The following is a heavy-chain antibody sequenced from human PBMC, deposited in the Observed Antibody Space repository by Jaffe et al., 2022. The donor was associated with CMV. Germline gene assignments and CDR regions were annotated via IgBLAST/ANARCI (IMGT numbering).Heavy chain of an antibody. D-gene: IGHD6-13*01. V-gene: IGHV4-39*01. Sequence: QLQLQESGPGLVKPSETLSLTCTVSGGSISSSSYYWGWIRQPPGKGLEWIGSIYYSGSTYYNPSLKSRVTISVDTSKNQFSLKLSSVTAADTAVYYCARQSKYSSSWHPWGQGTLVTVSS. CDR2: IYYSGST. CDR1: GGSISSSSYY. CDR3: ARQSKYSSSWHP. J-gene: IGHJ5*02.